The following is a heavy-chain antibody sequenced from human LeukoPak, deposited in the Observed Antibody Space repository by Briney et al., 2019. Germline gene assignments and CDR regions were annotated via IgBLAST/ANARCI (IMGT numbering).Heavy chain of an antibody. Sequence: PSETLSLTCTVSGGSISSYYWSWIRQPPGKGLEWIGYIYYSGSTNYNPSLKSRVTISVDTSKNQFSLKLSSVTAADTAVYYCARGHQWLVNWYFDLWGRGTLVTVSS. CDR3: ARGHQWLVNWYFDL. D-gene: IGHD6-19*01. CDR2: IYYSGST. V-gene: IGHV4-59*01. J-gene: IGHJ2*01. CDR1: GGSISSYY.